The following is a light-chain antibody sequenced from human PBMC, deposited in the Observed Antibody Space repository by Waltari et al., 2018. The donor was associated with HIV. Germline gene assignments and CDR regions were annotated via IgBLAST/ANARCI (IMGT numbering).Light chain of an antibody. CDR2: GKN. CDR1: SPRHYY. V-gene: IGLV3-19*01. CDR3: ACWDRSGDYIL. J-gene: IGLJ2*01. Sequence: SSELTQDPAVSVALGQTVKIASVGDSPRHYYASWYRLRPGQAPQLPVYGKNSRPSGIPDRFSASSSGNRAFLTITGARAEDEADYYCACWDRSGDYILFGGGTSLTGL.